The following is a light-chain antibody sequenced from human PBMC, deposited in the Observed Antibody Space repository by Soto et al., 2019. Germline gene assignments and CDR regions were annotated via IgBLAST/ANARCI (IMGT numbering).Light chain of an antibody. Sequence: DIQMTQSPSSLSASVGDRVTITCRASHNINNYLSWYQQKPGKAPKILIFAANNLQSGVPSRFNSSGSGTDFTLTINSLQPEDLATYHCQQSYSNPLTFGGGTKVEIK. CDR1: HNINNY. J-gene: IGKJ4*01. CDR3: QQSYSNPLT. V-gene: IGKV1-39*01. CDR2: AAN.